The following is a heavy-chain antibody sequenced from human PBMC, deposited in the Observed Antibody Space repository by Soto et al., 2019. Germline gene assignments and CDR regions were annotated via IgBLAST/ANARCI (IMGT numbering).Heavy chain of an antibody. D-gene: IGHD3-3*01. CDR1: GFTFSSYG. V-gene: IGHV3-33*01. CDR3: ARDRLRVLRFLEWSPTKPYYYYGMDV. Sequence: SGGSLRLSCAASGFTFSSYGMHWVRQAPGKGLEWVAVIWHDGSNKYYADSVKGRFTIPRDNSKNTLYLQMNSLRAEDTAVYYCARDRLRVLRFLEWSPTKPYYYYGMDVWGQGTTVTVSS. J-gene: IGHJ6*02. CDR2: IWHDGSNK.